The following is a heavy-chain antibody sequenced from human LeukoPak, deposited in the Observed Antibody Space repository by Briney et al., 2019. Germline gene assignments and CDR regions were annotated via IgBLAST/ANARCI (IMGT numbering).Heavy chain of an antibody. CDR1: GFIFSDHN. D-gene: IGHD6-13*01. CDR2: ISDIGSKT. J-gene: IGHJ3*02. V-gene: IGHV3-11*03. Sequence: GGSLRLSCGASGFIFSDHNMNWVRQAPGKGLEWVSYISDIGSKTNYAESVKGRFTISRDNAKNSLSLHMNSLRAADTAVYYCAAAAAYRFDIWGQGTMVTVSS. CDR3: AAAAAYRFDI.